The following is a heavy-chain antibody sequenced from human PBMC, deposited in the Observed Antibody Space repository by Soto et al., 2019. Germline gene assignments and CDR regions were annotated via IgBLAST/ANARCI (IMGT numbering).Heavy chain of an antibody. CDR1: GYTFTGYY. D-gene: IGHD6-13*01. CDR3: ARGGGGISSSWYVRDYYGMDV. J-gene: IGHJ6*02. CDR2: INPNSGGT. Sequence: ASVKVSCKASGYTFTGYYMHWVRQAPGQGLEWMGWINPNSGGTNYAQKFQGWVTMTRDTSISTAYMELSRLRSDGTAVYYCARGGGGISSSWYVRDYYGMDVWGQGTTVTVSS. V-gene: IGHV1-2*04.